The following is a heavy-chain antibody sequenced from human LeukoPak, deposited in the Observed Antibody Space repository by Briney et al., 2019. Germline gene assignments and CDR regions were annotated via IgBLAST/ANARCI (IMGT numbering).Heavy chain of an antibody. Sequence: GGSLRLSCAASGFTFSSYEMNWVRQAPGKGLEWVSYISSSGSTIYYADSVKGRFTISRDNAKNSLYLQMNSLRAEDTAVYYCARDFPYREWPGYGVVDYWGQGTLVTVSS. D-gene: IGHD3-3*01. CDR1: GFTFSSYE. CDR2: ISSSGSTI. J-gene: IGHJ4*02. V-gene: IGHV3-48*03. CDR3: ARDFPYREWPGYGVVDY.